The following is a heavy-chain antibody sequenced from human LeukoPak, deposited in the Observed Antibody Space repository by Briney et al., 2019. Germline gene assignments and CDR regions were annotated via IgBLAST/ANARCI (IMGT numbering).Heavy chain of an antibody. CDR1: GGSFSGYY. CDR3: ARHRRHGYCYGDACSLSFWFDP. V-gene: IGHV4-34*01. Sequence: SETLSLTCAVYGGSFSGYYWSWIRQPPGKGLEWIGETNHSGSTNYNPSLKSRVTISMDKSNNHFSLNLKPVTATDTSVYFCARHRRHGYCYGDACSLSFWFDPWGQGTLVTVSS. CDR2: TNHSGST. D-gene: IGHD5-24*01. J-gene: IGHJ5*02.